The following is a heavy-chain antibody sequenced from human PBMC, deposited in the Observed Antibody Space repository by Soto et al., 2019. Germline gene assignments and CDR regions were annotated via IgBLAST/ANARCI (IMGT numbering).Heavy chain of an antibody. D-gene: IGHD4-17*01. J-gene: IGHJ4*02. V-gene: IGHV3-11*01. CDR3: ARFARYGDYGESFDS. Sequence: QVQLVESGGGLVKPGGSLTLSCAASGFTFSDYYMSWIRQAPGKGLEWVSYISHSGTTIYYADSVKGQFTISRENAKNSLYLQMNSLRAEGTTVYYCARFARYGDYGESFDSWGQGTLVTVSS. CDR2: ISHSGTTI. CDR1: GFTFSDYY.